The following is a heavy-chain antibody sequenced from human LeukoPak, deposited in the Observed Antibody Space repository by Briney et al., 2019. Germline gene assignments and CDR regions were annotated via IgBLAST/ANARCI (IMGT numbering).Heavy chain of an antibody. CDR1: GGSISSSSYY. CDR3: ARHQPGESYYDFWSGYYNPHFDY. V-gene: IGHV4-39*01. CDR2: IYYSGST. J-gene: IGHJ4*02. D-gene: IGHD3-3*01. Sequence: SETLSLTCTVSGGSISSSSYYWGWICQPPGKGLEWIGSIYYSGSTYYNPSLKSRVTISVDTSKNQFSLKLSTVTAADTAVYYCARHQPGESYYDFWSGYYNPHFDYWGQGTLVTVSS.